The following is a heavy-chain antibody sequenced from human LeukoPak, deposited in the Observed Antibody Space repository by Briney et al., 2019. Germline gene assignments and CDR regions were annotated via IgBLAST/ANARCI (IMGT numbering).Heavy chain of an antibody. D-gene: IGHD2-15*01. V-gene: IGHV4-61*02. CDR1: VGSISRGSYY. Sequence: SQTLSLTCTVPVGSISRGSYYWSWIRQPAGRGLEWIGRIYTSGSTNYNPSLKSRVTISVDTSKNQFSLKLSSVAAADTAVYYCARDVADCSGGSCYSWFDPWGQGTLVTVSS. CDR2: IYTSGST. J-gene: IGHJ5*02. CDR3: ARDVADCSGGSCYSWFDP.